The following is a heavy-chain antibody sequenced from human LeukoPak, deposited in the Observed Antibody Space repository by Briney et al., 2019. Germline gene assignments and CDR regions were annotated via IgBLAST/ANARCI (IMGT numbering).Heavy chain of an antibody. V-gene: IGHV3-73*01. CDR3: AKDPYSSGPYNWFDP. D-gene: IGHD6-19*01. CDR1: GFTFSGSA. CDR2: IRSKANHYAT. J-gene: IGHJ5*02. Sequence: GALRLSCAASGFTFSGSAMHWVRQASGKGLEWVGRIRSKANHYATAYAASVKGRFTVSRDDSKNTAYLQMNRLRAEDTAVYYCAKDPYSSGPYNWFDPWGQGTLVTVSS.